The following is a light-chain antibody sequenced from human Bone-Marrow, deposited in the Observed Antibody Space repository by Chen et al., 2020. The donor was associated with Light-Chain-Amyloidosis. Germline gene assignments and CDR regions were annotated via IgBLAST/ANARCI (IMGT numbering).Light chain of an antibody. Sequence: SYELTQPPSVSLSPGQTARITCSGDALPNQYAYWYQQKPGQAPVLVIYKDRERPSDIPGRFSGASSGTKATLIISGVQAEDEADYYCQSADISGSCVIFGGGTKLTVL. J-gene: IGLJ2*01. CDR1: ALPNQY. V-gene: IGLV3-25*03. CDR2: KDR. CDR3: QSADISGSCVI.